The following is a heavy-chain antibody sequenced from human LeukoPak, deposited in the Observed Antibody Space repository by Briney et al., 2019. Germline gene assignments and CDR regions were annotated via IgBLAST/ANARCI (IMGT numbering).Heavy chain of an antibody. Sequence: GGSLRLSCAASGFTFSSYGMHWVRQAPGKGLEWVAFIRYDGSNKYYAGSVKGRFTISRDNSKNTLYLQMNSLRAEDTAVYYCAKDRTVTTTPYYFDYWGQGTLVTVSS. D-gene: IGHD4-17*01. J-gene: IGHJ4*02. CDR1: GFTFSSYG. V-gene: IGHV3-30*02. CDR2: IRYDGSNK. CDR3: AKDRTVTTTPYYFDY.